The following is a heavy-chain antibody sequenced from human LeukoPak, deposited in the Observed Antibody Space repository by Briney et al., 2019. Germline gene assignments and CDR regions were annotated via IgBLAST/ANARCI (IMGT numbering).Heavy chain of an antibody. D-gene: IGHD2-2*01. Sequence: IPSETLSLTCTVSGGSISSHYWSWIRQPAGKGLEWIGRIYSSGSTNYNPSLKSRVTMSVDTSESQFSLRLSSVTAADTAIYYCARVRGCSSTSCSPHYYYYMDVWGKGTTVTVSS. CDR3: ARVRGCSSTSCSPHYYYYMDV. J-gene: IGHJ6*03. CDR2: IYSSGST. V-gene: IGHV4-4*07. CDR1: GGSISSHY.